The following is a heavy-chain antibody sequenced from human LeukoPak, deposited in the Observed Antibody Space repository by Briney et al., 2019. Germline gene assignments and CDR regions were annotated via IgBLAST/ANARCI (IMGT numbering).Heavy chain of an antibody. J-gene: IGHJ4*02. Sequence: PSETLSLTCAVYGGSFSGYYWNWIRQPPGKGLEWIGEINHSGSTNYNPPLKSRVTILVDTSRNQFSLKLNSVTAADTAVYYCAGGLMVGGNSDIGYWGQGTRVTVSS. V-gene: IGHV4-34*01. CDR2: INHSGST. CDR1: GGSFSGYY. D-gene: IGHD4-23*01. CDR3: AGGLMVGGNSDIGY.